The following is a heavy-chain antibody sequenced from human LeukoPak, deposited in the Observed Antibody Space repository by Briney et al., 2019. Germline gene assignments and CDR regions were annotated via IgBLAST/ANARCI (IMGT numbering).Heavy chain of an antibody. D-gene: IGHD4-11*01. CDR2: IYYSGST. Sequence: SQTLSFTCTVSGGSISSGDYYWSWIRQPPGKGLEWIGYIYYSGSTHYNPSLKSRVTISVDTSKNQFSLKLSSVTAADTAVYYCARASTHYSNYERENNWFDPWGQGTLVTVSS. J-gene: IGHJ5*02. V-gene: IGHV4-30-4*01. CDR1: GGSISSGDYY. CDR3: ARASTHYSNYERENNWFDP.